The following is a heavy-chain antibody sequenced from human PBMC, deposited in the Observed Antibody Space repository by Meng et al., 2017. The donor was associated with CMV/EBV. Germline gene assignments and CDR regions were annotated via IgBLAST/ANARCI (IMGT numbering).Heavy chain of an antibody. J-gene: IGHJ3*01. D-gene: IGHD2/OR15-2a*01. Sequence: GESLKISCAASGFTFDDYAMNWVRQAPGRGLEWVANIEGGGSEKSCVDSVKGRFTISRDNTKKSLYLQMDSLRTEDTAVYYCARGNNFDAWGQGTMVTVSS. CDR1: GFTFDDYA. V-gene: IGHV3-7*01. CDR3: ARGNNFDA. CDR2: IEGGGSEK.